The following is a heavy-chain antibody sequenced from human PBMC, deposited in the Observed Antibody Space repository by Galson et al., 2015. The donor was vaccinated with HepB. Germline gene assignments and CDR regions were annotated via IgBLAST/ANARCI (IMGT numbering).Heavy chain of an antibody. CDR3: AREGDSSGWYFDY. J-gene: IGHJ4*02. V-gene: IGHV3-33*05. D-gene: IGHD6-19*01. CDR2: VSYDGSNK. CDR1: GFIFSRSG. Sequence: SLRLSCAASGFIFSRSGMHWVRQAPGTGLEWVAVVSYDGSNKYDADSVKGRFTISRDNSKNTLYLQMNSLRAEDTAVYYCAREGDSSGWYFDYWGQGTLVTVSS.